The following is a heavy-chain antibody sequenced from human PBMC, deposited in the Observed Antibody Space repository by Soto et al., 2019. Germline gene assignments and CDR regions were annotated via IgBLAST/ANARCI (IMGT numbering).Heavy chain of an antibody. CDR2: VFPGDSDT. V-gene: IGHV5-51*03. J-gene: IGHJ6*02. CDR3: ATRGPSNGMDV. Sequence: EVQLVQSGPEVKKPGESLQISCTGSGYSITSYWIGWVRQLPGKGLEWMGIVFPGDSDTRYSPSFQGQATISADKSIRTAYLQWSSLKVSDTAMYYCATRGPSNGMDVWGQGTTVTVSS. D-gene: IGHD3-10*01. CDR1: GYSITSYW.